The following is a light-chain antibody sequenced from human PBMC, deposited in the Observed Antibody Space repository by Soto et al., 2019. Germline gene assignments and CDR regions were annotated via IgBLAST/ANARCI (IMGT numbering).Light chain of an antibody. J-gene: IGLJ1*01. CDR2: EVT. CDR1: SSDVGGYNY. V-gene: IGLV2-8*01. Sequence: QSALTQPPSASGSPGQSVAISCTGTSSDVGGYNYVSWYQQYPGKAPKLIMYEVTKRPSGVPARFSGSKSGNTASLTVSGLQAEDEADYSCCSYVGSNNYVFGTGTKLTVL. CDR3: CSYVGSNNYV.